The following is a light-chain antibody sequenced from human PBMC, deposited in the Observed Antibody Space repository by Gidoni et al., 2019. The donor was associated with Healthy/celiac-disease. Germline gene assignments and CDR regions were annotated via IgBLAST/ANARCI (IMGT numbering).Light chain of an antibody. CDR2: DDS. CDR1: NIGSKS. Sequence: SYVLTQPPSVSVAPGQTARITFGGNNIGSKSVTWYQQKPGQAPVPVVYDDSDRPSRIPERFSGSNSGNTATLTISRVEAGDEADYYCQVWDSSSDLVVFGGGTKLTVL. J-gene: IGLJ2*01. CDR3: QVWDSSSDLVV. V-gene: IGLV3-21*02.